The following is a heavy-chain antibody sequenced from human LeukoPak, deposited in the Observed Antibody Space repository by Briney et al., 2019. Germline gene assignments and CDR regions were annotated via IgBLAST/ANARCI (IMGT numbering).Heavy chain of an antibody. CDR1: GFTFSSYA. CDR2: FSGSGGST. CDR3: AKSVVVIDY. D-gene: IGHD3-22*01. V-gene: IGHV3-23*01. Sequence: TGGSLRLSCAASGFTFSSYAMSWVRQAPGKGLEWVSAFSGSGGSTYYADSVKGRFTISRDNSKNTLFLQMNSLRAEGTAVYYCAKSVVVIDYWGQGTLVTVSS. J-gene: IGHJ4*02.